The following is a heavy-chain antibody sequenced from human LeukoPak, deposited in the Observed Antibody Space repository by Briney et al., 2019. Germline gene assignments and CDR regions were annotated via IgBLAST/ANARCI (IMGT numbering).Heavy chain of an antibody. CDR1: GYTFTGYY. J-gene: IGHJ3*02. CDR3: ARTHSYDYDRAFDI. V-gene: IGHV1-2*02. D-gene: IGHD5-18*01. CDR2: INPNSGGT. Sequence: ASVKVSCKASGYTFTGYYMHWVRQAPGQGLEWMGWINPNSGGTNYAQKFQGRVTMTRDTSISTAYMELSRLRSDDTAVYYCARTHSYDYDRAFDIWGQGTMVTVSS.